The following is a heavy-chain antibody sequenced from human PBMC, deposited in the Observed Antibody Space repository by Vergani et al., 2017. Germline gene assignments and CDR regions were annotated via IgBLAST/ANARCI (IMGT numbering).Heavy chain of an antibody. CDR1: GFTFSSYG. V-gene: IGHV3-30*18. Sequence: QVQLVESGGGVVQPGRSLRLSCAASGFTFSSYGMHWVRQAPGKGLEWVAVISYDGSNKYYADSVKGRFTIARDNSKNTLYLQMNSLRAEDTAVYYCAKDFIVLMVYDYNWFDPWGQGTLVTVSS. D-gene: IGHD2-8*01. J-gene: IGHJ5*02. CDR2: ISYDGSNK. CDR3: AKDFIVLMVYDYNWFDP.